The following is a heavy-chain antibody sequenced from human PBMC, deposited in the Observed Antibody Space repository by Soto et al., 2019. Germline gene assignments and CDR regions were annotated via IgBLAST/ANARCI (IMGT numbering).Heavy chain of an antibody. J-gene: IGHJ5*02. V-gene: IGHV4-31*02. D-gene: IGHD2-2*01. CDR3: GRDLTSNANCIDP. Sequence: SETLSLTCSVSGDCIHVGGYYWTWIRQRPGKGLEWMGYIYYTGKTYYNPSLESRLTMSVDRSKNQFSLRLTSVTAADTAVYFCGRDLTSNANCIDPWGQGTLVTVSS. CDR1: GDCIHVGGYY. CDR2: IYYTGKT.